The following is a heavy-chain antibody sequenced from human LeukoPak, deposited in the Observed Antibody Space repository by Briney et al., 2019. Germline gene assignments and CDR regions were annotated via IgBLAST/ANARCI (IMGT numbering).Heavy chain of an antibody. J-gene: IGHJ4*02. V-gene: IGHV3-48*03. Sequence: PGGSLRLSCAASGFTFSSYEMNWVRQAPGKGLEWVSYISSSGSTIYYADSVKGRFTISRDNAKNSLYLQTNSLRAEDTAVYYCARERWWTVTTLDYWGQGTLVTVSS. CDR1: GFTFSSYE. D-gene: IGHD4-17*01. CDR3: ARERWWTVTTLDY. CDR2: ISSSGSTI.